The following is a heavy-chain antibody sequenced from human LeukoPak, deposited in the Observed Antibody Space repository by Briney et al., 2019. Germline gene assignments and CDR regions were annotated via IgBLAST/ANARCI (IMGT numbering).Heavy chain of an antibody. J-gene: IGHJ4*02. V-gene: IGHV3-73*01. CDR2: IRSEPNSYAT. CDR3: TSLLGYCTNDVCYNY. CDR1: GFTFSGSA. Sequence: GGSLRLSCAASGFTFSGSAMHWVRQASGKGLEWVGRIRSEPNSYATAYAASVKGRFTISRDDSKNTAYLQMNSLKTEDTAVYYCTSLLGYCTNDVCYNYWGQGTLVTVSS. D-gene: IGHD2-8*01.